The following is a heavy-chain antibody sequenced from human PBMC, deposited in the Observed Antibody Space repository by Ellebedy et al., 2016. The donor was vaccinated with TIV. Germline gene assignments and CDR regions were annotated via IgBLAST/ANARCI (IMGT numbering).Heavy chain of an antibody. J-gene: IGHJ4*02. V-gene: IGHV3-23*01. CDR1: GFTFSTYA. CDR3: AKSRGGSGWPFDY. Sequence: GGSLRLSXAASGFTFSTYAMSWVRQAPGKGLECVSAIGGSGGSTYYADSLKGRFTISRDNSKNTLYLQMNSLRAEDTAVYYCAKSRGGSGWPFDYWGQGTLVTVSS. D-gene: IGHD6-19*01. CDR2: IGGSGGST.